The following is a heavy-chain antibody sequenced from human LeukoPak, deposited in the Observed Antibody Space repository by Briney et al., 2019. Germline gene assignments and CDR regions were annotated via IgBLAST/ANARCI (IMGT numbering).Heavy chain of an antibody. CDR3: ARRKVGEFPGYYYYYGMDV. CDR1: GYTFTSYG. J-gene: IGHJ6*02. Sequence: ASVKVSCKASGYTFTSYGISWVRQAPGQGLEWMGWISAYNGNTNYAQKLQGRVTMTTDTSTSTAYMELRSLRSDDTAVYYRARRKVGEFPGYYYYYGMDVWGQGTTVTVSS. V-gene: IGHV1-18*01. D-gene: IGHD3-10*01. CDR2: ISAYNGNT.